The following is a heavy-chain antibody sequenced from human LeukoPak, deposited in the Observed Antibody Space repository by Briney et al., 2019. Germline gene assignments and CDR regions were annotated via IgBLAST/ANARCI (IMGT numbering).Heavy chain of an antibody. V-gene: IGHV3-23*01. CDR3: AKGGGSGWYWEEY. Sequence: GGSLRLSCAASGFTVSSSYMSWVRQAPGKGLEWVSAISGSGGSTYYADFVKGRFTISRDNSKNTLYLQMNSLRAEDTAVYYCAKGGGSGWYWEEYWGQGTLVTVSS. CDR1: GFTVSSSY. J-gene: IGHJ4*02. CDR2: ISGSGGST. D-gene: IGHD6-19*01.